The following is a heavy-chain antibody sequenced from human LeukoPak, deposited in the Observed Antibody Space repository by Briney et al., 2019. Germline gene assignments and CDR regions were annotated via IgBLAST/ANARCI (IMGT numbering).Heavy chain of an antibody. J-gene: IGHJ4*02. V-gene: IGHV3-48*03. CDR3: ARQAAYYYGSGSPSIQFDY. D-gene: IGHD3-10*01. CDR1: GFTSSSYE. CDR2: ISSSGSTI. Sequence: GGSLRLSCAASGFTSSSYEMNWVRQAPGKGLEWVSYISSSGSTIYYADSVKGRFTISRDNAKNSLYLQMNSLRAEDTAVYYCARQAAYYYGSGSPSIQFDYWGQGTLVTVSS.